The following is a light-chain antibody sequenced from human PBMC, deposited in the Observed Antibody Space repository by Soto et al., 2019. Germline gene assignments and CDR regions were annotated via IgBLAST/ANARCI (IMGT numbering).Light chain of an antibody. CDR1: QSVSSN. CDR3: QQYNNWPSIA. J-gene: IGKJ5*01. V-gene: IGKV3-15*01. Sequence: EIVLTQSQDTLSVSPGARATLSGMASQSVSSNSAWYQQKPGQAPRLLIYGASTRATGIPARFSGSGSGTEFTLTISSLQSEDFAVYYCQQYNNWPSIAFGRGTRLEI. CDR2: GAS.